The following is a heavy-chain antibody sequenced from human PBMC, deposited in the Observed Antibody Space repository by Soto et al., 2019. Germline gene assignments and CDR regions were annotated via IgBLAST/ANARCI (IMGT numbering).Heavy chain of an antibody. Sequence: SVKVSCKASGGTFSSYAISWVRQAPGQGLEWMGGIIPIFGTANYAQKFQGRVTITADKSTSTAYMELSSLRSEDTAVYYCAADTPGFGQGEFEYWGQGTRSPSPQ. CDR2: IIPIFGTA. D-gene: IGHD5-18*01. CDR1: GGTFSSYA. V-gene: IGHV1-69*06. J-gene: IGHJ4*02. CDR3: AADTPGFGQGEFEY.